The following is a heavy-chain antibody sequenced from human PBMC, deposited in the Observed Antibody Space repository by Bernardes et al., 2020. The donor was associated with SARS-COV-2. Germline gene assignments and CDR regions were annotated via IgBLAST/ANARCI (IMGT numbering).Heavy chain of an antibody. Sequence: GCSLRLSCAASGFTFHDYAMHWVRQAPGKGLEWVSGISWNSGIIGYAGSVKGRFTISRDSAKSSLYLQMNSLRAEDTALYYCAKDVASSGYSAFDIWGQGTMVTVSS. D-gene: IGHD3-22*01. CDR2: ISWNSGII. CDR1: GFTFHDYA. V-gene: IGHV3-9*01. CDR3: AKDVASSGYSAFDI. J-gene: IGHJ3*02.